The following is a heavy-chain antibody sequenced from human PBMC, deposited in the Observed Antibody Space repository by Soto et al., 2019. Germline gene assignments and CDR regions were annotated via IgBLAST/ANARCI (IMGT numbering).Heavy chain of an antibody. Sequence: SETLSLTCTVSGGSISSYYWSWIRQPPGKGLEWIGYIYYSGSTNYNPSLKSRVTISVDTSKNQFSLTVTSVTAADTAVYYCARRIVATETFDDWGQGTLVTVSS. CDR3: ARRIVATETFDD. CDR2: IYYSGST. CDR1: GGSISSYY. D-gene: IGHD5-12*01. V-gene: IGHV4-59*08. J-gene: IGHJ4*02.